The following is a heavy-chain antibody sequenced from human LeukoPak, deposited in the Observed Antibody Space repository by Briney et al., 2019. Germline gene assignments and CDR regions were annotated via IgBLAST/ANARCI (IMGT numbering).Heavy chain of an antibody. V-gene: IGHV3-53*01. CDR1: GFTVSTSY. Sequence: GGSLRLSCAASGFTVSTSYMSWVRQAPGKGLEWVSVIDSGGSTNYADSVKGRFTISRDNSKNTLYFQMSSLRAEDTAVYYCARDGSGSYKLDWGQGTLVTVSS. CDR3: ARDGSGSYKLD. J-gene: IGHJ4*02. D-gene: IGHD3-10*01. CDR2: IDSGGST.